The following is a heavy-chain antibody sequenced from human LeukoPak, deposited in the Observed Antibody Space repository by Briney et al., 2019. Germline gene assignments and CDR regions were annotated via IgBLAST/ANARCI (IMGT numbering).Heavy chain of an antibody. J-gene: IGHJ4*02. CDR1: GGSLSSYY. Sequence: SETLSLTCTVSGGSLSSYYWSWIRQPPGKGLEWVGYISYSGSTNYNPSLKSRVTISVDTSKNQFSLKLSSVTAADTAVYYCARCTDTAMVNALYYFDYWGQGTLVTVSS. V-gene: IGHV4-59*01. D-gene: IGHD5-18*01. CDR3: ARCTDTAMVNALYYFDY. CDR2: ISYSGST.